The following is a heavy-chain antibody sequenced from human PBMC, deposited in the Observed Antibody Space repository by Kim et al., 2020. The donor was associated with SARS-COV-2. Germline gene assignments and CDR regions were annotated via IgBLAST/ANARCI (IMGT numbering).Heavy chain of an antibody. Sequence: SETLSLTCTVSGGSITNYYWNWIRQPVGESLEWIGRIYTNGTTNYNPSLQSRLTMSVDTSKNQFSLRLTSVTAADTAVYYCARGFGVIHMHFDNWGRGTL. D-gene: IGHD3-16*01. J-gene: IGHJ4*02. CDR1: GGSITNYY. V-gene: IGHV4-4*07. CDR3: ARGFGVIHMHFDN. CDR2: IYTNGTT.